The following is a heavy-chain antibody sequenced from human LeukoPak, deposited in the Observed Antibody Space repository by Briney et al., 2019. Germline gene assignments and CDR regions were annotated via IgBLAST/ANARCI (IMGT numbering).Heavy chain of an antibody. Sequence: GGSLRLSCAASGFTVSSNYMSWVRQAPGKGLEWVSAISTSGDSTNYADSVKGRFTISRDNSKNTLYLQMNSLRVEDTAVYYCARGGLAGAGIDYWGQGTLVTVSS. J-gene: IGHJ4*02. CDR1: GFTVSSNY. D-gene: IGHD6-13*01. V-gene: IGHV3-23*01. CDR3: ARGGLAGAGIDY. CDR2: ISTSGDST.